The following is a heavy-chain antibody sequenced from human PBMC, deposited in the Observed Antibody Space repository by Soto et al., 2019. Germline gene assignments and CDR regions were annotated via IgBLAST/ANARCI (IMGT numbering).Heavy chain of an antibody. Sequence: SETLSLTCAVYGGSFSGYYWSWIRQPPGKGLEWIGYIYHSGSTKYNPSLKSRVTISIDTSKNQFSLMLSSVTAADTAVYYCARGLLISYNWFDPWGQGTLVTVSS. CDR3: ARGLLISYNWFDP. CDR1: GGSFSGYY. V-gene: IGHV4-34*01. J-gene: IGHJ5*02. CDR2: IYHSGST. D-gene: IGHD3-10*01.